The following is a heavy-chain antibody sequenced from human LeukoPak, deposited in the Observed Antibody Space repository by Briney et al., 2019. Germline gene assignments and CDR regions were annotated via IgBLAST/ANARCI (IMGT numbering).Heavy chain of an antibody. CDR2: FDPEDGET. V-gene: IGHV1-24*01. CDR1: GYTLTELS. D-gene: IGHD6-13*01. CDR3: ARVPRQQLVLFNYMDV. J-gene: IGHJ6*03. Sequence: GASVRVSCKVSGYTLTELSMHWVRQAPGKGLEWMGGFDPEDGETIYAQKFQGRVTITADKSTSTAYMELSSLRSEDTAVYYCARVPRQQLVLFNYMDVWGKGTTVTVSS.